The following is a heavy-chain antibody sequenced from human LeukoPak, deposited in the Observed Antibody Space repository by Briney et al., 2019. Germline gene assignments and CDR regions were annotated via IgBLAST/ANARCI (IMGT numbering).Heavy chain of an antibody. Sequence: GGSLRLSCAASGFTFSSYAMSWVRQAPGKGLEWVSAISGSGGRTNYADSVKGRFTISRDNSKNTLYLQMNSLRAEDTALYYCAKADSSSTETTFDYWGQGTLVTVSS. D-gene: IGHD6-6*01. J-gene: IGHJ4*02. CDR2: ISGSGGRT. V-gene: IGHV3-23*01. CDR3: AKADSSSTETTFDY. CDR1: GFTFSSYA.